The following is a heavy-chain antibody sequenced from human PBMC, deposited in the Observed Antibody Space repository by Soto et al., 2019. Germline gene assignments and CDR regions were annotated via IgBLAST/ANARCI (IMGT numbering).Heavy chain of an antibody. CDR2: ISSSSSYI. J-gene: IGHJ6*02. CDR3: ARDGAGDDGSGYGYYYYGMVV. CDR1: GFTFSSYS. V-gene: IGHV3-21*01. Sequence: EVQLVESGGGLVKPGGSLRLSCAASGFTFSSYSMNWVRQAPGKGLEWVSSISSSSSYIYYADSVKGRFTISRDNAKNSLSVQTTSMRAEDTAVYCCARDGAGDDGSGYGYYYYGMVVWGQGTTVTVSS. D-gene: IGHD7-27*01.